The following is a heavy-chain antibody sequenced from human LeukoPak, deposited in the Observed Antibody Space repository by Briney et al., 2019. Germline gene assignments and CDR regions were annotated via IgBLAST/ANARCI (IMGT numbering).Heavy chain of an antibody. Sequence: PETLSLTCSVSGGSIRSLGYSWGWIRQPPGKGLEWVASMYYTGTTYYNPSLKSRVTMSVDTSKNQFSLNLTSVTAADTAVFYCARSVSAYAGRGWFDPWGQGTLVTVSS. V-gene: IGHV4-39*07. J-gene: IGHJ5*02. CDR1: GGSIRSLGYS. D-gene: IGHD5-12*01. CDR3: ARSVSAYAGRGWFDP. CDR2: MYYTGTT.